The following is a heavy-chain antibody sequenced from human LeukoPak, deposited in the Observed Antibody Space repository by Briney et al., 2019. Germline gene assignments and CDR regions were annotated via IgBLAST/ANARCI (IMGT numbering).Heavy chain of an antibody. CDR3: ARVTYDSSGYYLDY. V-gene: IGHV1-8*01. Sequence: GASVKVSCKASGYTFTSYDTNWVRQATGQGLEWMGWMNPNSGNTGYAQKFQGRVTMTRNTSISTAYMELSSLRSDDTAVYYCARVTYDSSGYYLDYWGQGTLVTVSS. CDR1: GYTFTSYD. J-gene: IGHJ4*02. D-gene: IGHD3-22*01. CDR2: MNPNSGNT.